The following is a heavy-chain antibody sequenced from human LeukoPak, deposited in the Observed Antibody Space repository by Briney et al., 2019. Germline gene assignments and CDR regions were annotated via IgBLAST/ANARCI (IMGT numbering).Heavy chain of an antibody. CDR2: IYTSGST. CDR1: GGSISSYY. Sequence: SETLSLTCTGSGGSISSYYWSWIRQPAGKGLEWIGRIYTSGSTNYNPSLKSRVTMSVDTSKNQFSLKLSSVTAADTAVYYCARVYPPMVRGPLNWFDPWGQGTLVTVSS. CDR3: ARVYPPMVRGPLNWFDP. J-gene: IGHJ5*02. V-gene: IGHV4-4*07. D-gene: IGHD3-10*01.